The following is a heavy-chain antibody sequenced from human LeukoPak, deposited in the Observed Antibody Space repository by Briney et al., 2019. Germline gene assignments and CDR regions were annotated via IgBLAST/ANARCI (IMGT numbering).Heavy chain of an antibody. CDR3: ATPLAYGNSYYYYGMDV. CDR2: INPNSGGT. CDR1: GYTFTGYY. V-gene: IGHV1-2*02. J-gene: IGHJ6*02. D-gene: IGHD4-23*01. Sequence: ASVKVSCKASGYTFTGYYMHWVRQAPGQGLEWMGWINPNSGGTNYAQKFQGRVTMTRDTSISTAYMELSSLRSEDTAVYYCATPLAYGNSYYYYGMDVWGQGTTVTVSS.